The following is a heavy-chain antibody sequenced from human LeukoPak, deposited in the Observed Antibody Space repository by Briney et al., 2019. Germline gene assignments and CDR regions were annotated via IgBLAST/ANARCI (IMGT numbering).Heavy chain of an antibody. J-gene: IGHJ4*02. CDR3: AKDRYDLGVFDY. CDR1: GFTFSSYG. D-gene: IGHD3-16*02. Sequence: QAGRSLRLSCAASGFTFSSYGMHWVRQAPGKGLEWVAVISYDGSNKYYADSVKGRFTISRDNSKNTLYLQMNSLRAEDTAVYYCAKDRYDLGVFDYWGQGTLVTVSP. CDR2: ISYDGSNK. V-gene: IGHV3-30*18.